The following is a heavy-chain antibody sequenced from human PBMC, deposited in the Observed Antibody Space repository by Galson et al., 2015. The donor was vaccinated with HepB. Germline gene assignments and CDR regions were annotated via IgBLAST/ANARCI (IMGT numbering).Heavy chain of an antibody. D-gene: IGHD4-23*01. CDR1: GFTFSDYS. V-gene: IGHV3-49*03. Sequence: SLRLSCAASGFTFSDYSMSWFRQAPGKGLEWVGFIRNKAFGGTTEYAASVKGRFAISRDDSKSIAYLQMNSLKTEDTAVFYCSRDYYGGDYGIDYFDYWGQGTLVTVSS. J-gene: IGHJ4*02. CDR2: IRNKAFGGTT. CDR3: SRDYYGGDYGIDYFDY.